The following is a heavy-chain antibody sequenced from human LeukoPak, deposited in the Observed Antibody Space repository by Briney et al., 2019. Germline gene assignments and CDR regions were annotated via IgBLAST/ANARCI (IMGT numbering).Heavy chain of an antibody. D-gene: IGHD2-2*01. CDR1: GGTFSSDA. V-gene: IGHV1-69*05. CDR2: IIPIFGTA. J-gene: IGHJ6*03. CDR3: ARDLKRVPAAMTSYYYYMDV. Sequence: ASVKVSCKASGGTFSSDAISWVRQAPGQGLEWMGRIIPIFGTANYAQKFQGRVTITTDESTSTAYMELSSLRSEDTAVYYCARDLKRVPAAMTSYYYYMDVWGKGTTVTVSS.